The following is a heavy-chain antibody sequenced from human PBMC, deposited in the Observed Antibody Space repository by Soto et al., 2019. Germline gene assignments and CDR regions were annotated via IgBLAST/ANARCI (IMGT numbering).Heavy chain of an antibody. CDR2: LYYSGST. CDR3: ARLRGVAATRSGNFDY. J-gene: IGHJ4*02. CDR1: GGSISSSGYY. D-gene: IGHD2-15*01. Sequence: QLQLQESGPGLVKPSQTLSLTCTVSGGSISSSGYYWGWIRQPPGKGLEWIGSLYYSGSTYYNPSLKSRVTIPVDTSKNQFSLKLSSVTAADTAVYYCARLRGVAATRSGNFDYWGQGTLVTVSS. V-gene: IGHV4-39*01.